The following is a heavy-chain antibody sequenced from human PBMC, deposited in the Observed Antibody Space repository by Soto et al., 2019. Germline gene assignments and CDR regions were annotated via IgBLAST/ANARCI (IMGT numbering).Heavy chain of an antibody. D-gene: IGHD2-8*01. CDR2: MNSGGRS. CDR3: ARNLDDTSTNYAMDV. Sequence: VGSLRLSCAASGFTFSNYSMSWVRQAPGRGLEWVSGMNSGGRSYYADSVKGRFTISRDTSKNTLYLQMNSLRADDTAVYYCARNLDDTSTNYAMDVWGNGTTVTVSS. V-gene: IGHV3-23*01. J-gene: IGHJ6*04. CDR1: GFTFSNYS.